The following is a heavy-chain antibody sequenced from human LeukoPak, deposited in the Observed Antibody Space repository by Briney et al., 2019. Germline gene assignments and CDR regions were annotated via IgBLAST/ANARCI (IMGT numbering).Heavy chain of an antibody. CDR1: GYLFAAYF. CDR2: INPNGGDT. CDR3: ARVGFTSSWSYFDY. J-gene: IGHJ4*02. V-gene: IGHV1-2*06. D-gene: IGHD6-13*01. Sequence: GASVKVSCKASGYLFAAYFIHWVRQAPGQGLEWMGRINPNGGDTNYAQKFQGRVTMTGDTSISTAYMELSSLRSDDTAMYYCARVGFTSSWSYFDYWGQGTLVTVSS.